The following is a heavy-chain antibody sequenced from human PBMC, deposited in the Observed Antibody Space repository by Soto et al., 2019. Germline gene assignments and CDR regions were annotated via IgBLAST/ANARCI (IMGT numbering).Heavy chain of an antibody. CDR2: IYPGDSDS. Sequence: GESLKISCKGSGFTFTSYWIAWVRQMPGKGLEWMGIIYPGDSDSSYSPSFQGQVTISADKSINTAYLHWSSLKASDTAIYYCAKREGYCSNTTCSNFDYWGQGTLVTVSS. D-gene: IGHD2-2*01. CDR3: AKREGYCSNTTCSNFDY. J-gene: IGHJ4*02. V-gene: IGHV5-51*01. CDR1: GFTFTSYW.